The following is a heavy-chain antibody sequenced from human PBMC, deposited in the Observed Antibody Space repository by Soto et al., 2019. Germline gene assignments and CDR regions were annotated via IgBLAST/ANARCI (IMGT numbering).Heavy chain of an antibody. Sequence: QVQLVQSGAEVKKPGASVKVSCKASGYTFTGYYMHWVRQAPGQGLEWMGWINPNSGGTNYAQKFQGRDTMTRDTSIITAYMELSRLRSDDTAVYYCARGIAARPLYYYYYGMDVWGQGTTVTVSS. CDR2: INPNSGGT. CDR3: ARGIAARPLYYYYYGMDV. CDR1: GYTFTGYY. D-gene: IGHD6-6*01. J-gene: IGHJ6*02. V-gene: IGHV1-2*02.